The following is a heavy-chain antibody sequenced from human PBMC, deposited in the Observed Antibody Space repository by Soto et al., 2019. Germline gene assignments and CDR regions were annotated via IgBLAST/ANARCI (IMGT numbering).Heavy chain of an antibody. CDR2: IWYDGSNK. D-gene: IGHD2-15*01. CDR1: GFTFSSYG. Sequence: QVQLVESGGGVVQPGRSLRLSCAASGFTFSSYGMHWVRQAPGKGLEWVAVIWYDGSNKYYADSVKGRFTISRDNSKNTLYLQMNSLRAEDTAVYYCARKYCSGGSCYWDPFQHWGQGTLVTVSS. CDR3: ARKYCSGGSCYWDPFQH. V-gene: IGHV3-33*01. J-gene: IGHJ1*01.